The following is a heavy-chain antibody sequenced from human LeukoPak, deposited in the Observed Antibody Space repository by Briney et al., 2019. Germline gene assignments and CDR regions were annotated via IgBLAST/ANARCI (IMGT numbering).Heavy chain of an antibody. V-gene: IGHV1-2*02. J-gene: IGHJ3*02. D-gene: IGHD2-2*02. CDR3: AGGKDIVVVPAAIRNDAFDI. CDR2: INPNSGGT. Sequence: GASVKVSCKASGYTFTGYYMHWVRQAPGQGLEWMGWINPNSGGTNYAQKFQGRVTMTRDTSISTAYMELSRLRSDDTAVYYCAGGKDIVVVPAAIRNDAFDIWGQGTMVTVSS. CDR1: GYTFTGYY.